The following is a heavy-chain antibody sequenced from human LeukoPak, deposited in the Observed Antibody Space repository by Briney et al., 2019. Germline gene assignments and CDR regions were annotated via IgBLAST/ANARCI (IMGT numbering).Heavy chain of an antibody. CDR3: ARGGYYYDSWG. D-gene: IGHD3-22*01. V-gene: IGHV4-38-2*02. CDR1: GYSISSDYY. J-gene: IGHJ4*02. CDR2: IYHSGST. Sequence: PSETLSLTCTVSGYSISSDYYWGWIRQPPGKGLEWIGSIYHSGSTYYNPSLKSRVTISVDTSKNQFSLKLSSVTAADTAVYYCARGGYYYDSWGWGQGTLVTVSS.